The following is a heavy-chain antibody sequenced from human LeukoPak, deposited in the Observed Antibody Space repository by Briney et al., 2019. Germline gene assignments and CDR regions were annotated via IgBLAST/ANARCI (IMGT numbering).Heavy chain of an antibody. CDR1: GFTVSSSY. V-gene: IGHV3-66*01. Sequence: GGSLRLSCAASGFTVSSSYMTWVRQAPGKGLEWVSVVYSGGITYYADSVKGRFIISGDNSKNTLYLQMGSLRAEDMAVYYCARGAEMYYDFWSGYPDYWGQGTLVTVSS. J-gene: IGHJ4*02. CDR2: VYSGGIT. CDR3: ARGAEMYYDFWSGYPDY. D-gene: IGHD3-3*01.